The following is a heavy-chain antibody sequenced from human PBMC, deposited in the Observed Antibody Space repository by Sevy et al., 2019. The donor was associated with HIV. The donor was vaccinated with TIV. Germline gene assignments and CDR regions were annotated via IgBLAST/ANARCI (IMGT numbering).Heavy chain of an antibody. Sequence: ASVKVSCKASGYTFTGYYIHWLRQAPGQGLEWMGWINPKTGGTYFAKKFQDTVTLTTGTSITTVYLELSGLRSDDTAVYYCARMGDYFDTSGYYPLKYWGQGTLVTVSS. V-gene: IGHV1-2*02. D-gene: IGHD3-22*01. CDR1: GYTFTGYY. CDR2: INPKTGGT. CDR3: ARMGDYFDTSGYYPLKY. J-gene: IGHJ4*02.